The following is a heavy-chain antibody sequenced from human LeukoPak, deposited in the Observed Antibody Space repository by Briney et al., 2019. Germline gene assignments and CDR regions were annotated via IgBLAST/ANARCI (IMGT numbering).Heavy chain of an antibody. CDR3: ARMRKDSYYYYGMDV. J-gene: IGHJ6*02. Sequence: SETLSLTCTVSGGSISSGGFYWSWIRQHPGKGLEWIGYIYYSGSTYYNPSLKSRVTISVDTSKNQFSLKLSSVTAADTAVYYCARMRKDSYYYYGMDVWGQGTTATVSS. CDR2: IYYSGST. CDR1: GGSISSGGFY. V-gene: IGHV4-31*03.